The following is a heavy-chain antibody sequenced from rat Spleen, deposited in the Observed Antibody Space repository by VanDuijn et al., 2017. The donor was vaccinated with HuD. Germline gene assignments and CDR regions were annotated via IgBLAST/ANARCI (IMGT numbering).Heavy chain of an antibody. Sequence: EVQLVESGGGLVQPGRSLKLSCAVSGFTFSDYYMAWVRQAPKKGLEWVAGISYEGSSTYYGDSVKGRFTISRDNAKSTLYLQMDSLRAADKATYSCARHYVTMMAPFDYWGQGGMVTVSS. V-gene: IGHV5-22*01. CDR1: GFTFSDYY. CDR3: ARHYVTMMAPFDY. D-gene: IGHD1-12*02. J-gene: IGHJ2*01. CDR2: ISYEGSST.